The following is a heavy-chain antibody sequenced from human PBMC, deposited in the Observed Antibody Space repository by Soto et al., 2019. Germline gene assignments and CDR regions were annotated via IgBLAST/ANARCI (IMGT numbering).Heavy chain of an antibody. CDR3: ARRRDSSGYYPDAFDI. J-gene: IGHJ3*02. Sequence: GESLKISCMGSGYSFTSYWIGWVRQMPGKGLEWMGIIYPGDSDTRYSPSFQGQVTISADKSISTAYLQWSSLKASDTAMYYSARRRDSSGYYPDAFDIGGQGTMVNVSS. V-gene: IGHV5-51*01. D-gene: IGHD3-22*01. CDR2: IYPGDSDT. CDR1: GYSFTSYW.